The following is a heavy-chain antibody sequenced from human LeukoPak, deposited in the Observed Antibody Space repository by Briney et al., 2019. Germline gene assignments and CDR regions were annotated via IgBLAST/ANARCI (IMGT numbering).Heavy chain of an antibody. CDR1: GFTFSSYA. CDR3: ARDGTPIAAAGYFDY. CDR2: IYSGGST. J-gene: IGHJ4*02. D-gene: IGHD6-13*01. V-gene: IGHV3-23*03. Sequence: PGGSLRLSCAASGFTFSSYAMSWVRQAPGKGLEWVSVIYSGGSTYYADSVKGRFTISRDNSKNTLYLQMNSLRAEDTAVYYCARDGTPIAAAGYFDYWGQGTLVTVSS.